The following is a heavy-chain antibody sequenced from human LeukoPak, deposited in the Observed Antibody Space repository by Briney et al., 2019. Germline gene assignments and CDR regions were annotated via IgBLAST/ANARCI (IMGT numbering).Heavy chain of an antibody. V-gene: IGHV4-34*01. Sequence: SETLSLTCAVYGESFSGYYWSWIRQPPGKGLEWIGEINHSGSTNYNPSLKSRVTISVDTSKNQFSLKLSSVTAAGTAVYYCASYSSSGNYFDYCGQGTLVTVSS. J-gene: IGHJ4*02. CDR2: INHSGST. CDR3: ASYSSSGNYFDY. CDR1: GESFSGYY. D-gene: IGHD6-13*01.